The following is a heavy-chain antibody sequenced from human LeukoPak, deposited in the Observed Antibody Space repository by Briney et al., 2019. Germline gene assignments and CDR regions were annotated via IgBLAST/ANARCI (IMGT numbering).Heavy chain of an antibody. CDR2: ISSSGSTI. V-gene: IGHV3-11*01. J-gene: IGHJ3*02. CDR1: GFTFSDYY. CDR3: AKDRSSSWSDAFDI. Sequence: GSLRLSCAASGFTFSDYYMSWIRQAPGKGLEWVSYISSSGSTIYYADSVKGRFTISRDNSKNTLYLQMNSLRAEDTAVYYCAKDRSSSWSDAFDIWGQGTMVTVSS. D-gene: IGHD6-13*01.